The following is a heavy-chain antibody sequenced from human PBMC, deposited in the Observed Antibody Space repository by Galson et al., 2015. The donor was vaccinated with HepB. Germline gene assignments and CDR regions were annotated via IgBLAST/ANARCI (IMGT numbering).Heavy chain of an antibody. CDR2: ISGSGAYL. CDR1: GFTFNSYS. J-gene: IGHJ4*02. V-gene: IGHV3-21*01. Sequence: SLRLSCAVSGFTFNSYSMNWVRQAPGKGLEWVSSISGSGAYLYYADSVKGRFTISRDNAQNPLYLQINSLRAEDTAVYYCARVADADYGDHSHFDSWGQGTLVTVSS. D-gene: IGHD4-17*01. CDR3: ARVADADYGDHSHFDS.